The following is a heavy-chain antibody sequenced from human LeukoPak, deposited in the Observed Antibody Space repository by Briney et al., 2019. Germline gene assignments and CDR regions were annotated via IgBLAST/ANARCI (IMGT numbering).Heavy chain of an antibody. V-gene: IGHV4-38-2*01. Sequence: PSETLSLTCVVSGYSISSGYYWGWIRQPPGKGLEWIGSIYHSGSTYYNPSLKSRVTISVDTSKNQFSLKLSSVTAADTAVYYCARRLEYSSGWYGNDAFDIWGQGTMVTVSS. J-gene: IGHJ3*02. D-gene: IGHD6-19*01. CDR2: IYHSGST. CDR3: ARRLEYSSGWYGNDAFDI. CDR1: GYSISSGYY.